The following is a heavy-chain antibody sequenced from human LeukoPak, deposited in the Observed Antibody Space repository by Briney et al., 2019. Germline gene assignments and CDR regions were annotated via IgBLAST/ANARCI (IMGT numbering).Heavy chain of an antibody. Sequence: PSETLSLTCTVTGGSISSYYWSWIRQPPGKGLEWIGYIYYSGSTNYNPSLKSRVTISVATSKNQFSLKLRSVTAADTAVYYCARHPIYCSGGSCYPNWFDPWGQGTLVTVSS. CDR2: IYYSGST. V-gene: IGHV4-59*08. CDR1: GGSISSYY. D-gene: IGHD2-15*01. J-gene: IGHJ5*02. CDR3: ARHPIYCSGGSCYPNWFDP.